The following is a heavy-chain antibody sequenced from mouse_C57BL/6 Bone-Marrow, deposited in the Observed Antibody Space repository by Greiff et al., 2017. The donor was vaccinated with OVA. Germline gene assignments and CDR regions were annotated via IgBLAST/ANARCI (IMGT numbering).Heavy chain of an antibody. CDR2: IRSKSNNYAT. J-gene: IGHJ3*01. Sequence: EVKLVESGGGLVQPKGSLKLSCAASGLSFNTYAMNWVRQAPGKGLEWVARIRSKSNNYATYYADSVKDRFTISRDDSESMLYLQMNNLKTEDTAMYYCVSFWFAYWGQGTLVTVSA. V-gene: IGHV10-1*01. CDR3: VSFWFAY. CDR1: GLSFNTYA.